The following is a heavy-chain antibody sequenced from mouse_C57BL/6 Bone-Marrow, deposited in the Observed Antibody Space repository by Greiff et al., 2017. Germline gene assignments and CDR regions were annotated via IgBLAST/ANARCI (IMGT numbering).Heavy chain of an antibody. J-gene: IGHJ3*01. CDR3: TKSIYYDYDAGFAY. D-gene: IGHD2-4*01. Sequence: VQLQQSGAELVRPGASVTLSCKASGYTFTDYDMHWVKQTPVHGLDWIGALDPETGGTAYNPQFKGKAILTADKSSSTAYMELRSLTSEDSAVDYCTKSIYYDYDAGFAYWGQETLVTVAA. CDR2: LDPETGGT. CDR1: GYTFTDYD. V-gene: IGHV1-15*01.